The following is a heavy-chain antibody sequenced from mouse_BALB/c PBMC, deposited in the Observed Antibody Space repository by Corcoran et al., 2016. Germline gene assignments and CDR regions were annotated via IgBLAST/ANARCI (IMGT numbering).Heavy chain of an antibody. Sequence: QIQLVQSGPELKKPGETVKISCKASGYTFTNYGMNWVKQAPGKGLKWMGWINTYTGEPTYADDFKGRFAFSLETSASTAYLQINNLKNEDMATYFCARGDYYGSSSFAYWGQGTLVTVST. V-gene: IGHV9-1*02. D-gene: IGHD1-1*01. J-gene: IGHJ3*01. CDR2: INTYTGEP. CDR1: GYTFTNYG. CDR3: ARGDYYGSSSFAY.